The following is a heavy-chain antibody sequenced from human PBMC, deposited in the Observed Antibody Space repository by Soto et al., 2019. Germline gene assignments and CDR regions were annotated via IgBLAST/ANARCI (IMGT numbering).Heavy chain of an antibody. Sequence: ASVKVSCKASGYTFTSYYMHWVRQAPGQGLEWMGIINPSGGSTSYAQKFRGRVTMTRDTSTSTVYMELSILRSEDTAVYYCARDHTYCTNGVCYTSYYGMDVWGQGTTVTVSS. CDR3: ARDHTYCTNGVCYTSYYGMDV. J-gene: IGHJ6*02. V-gene: IGHV1-46*01. CDR1: GYTFTSYY. D-gene: IGHD2-8*01. CDR2: INPSGGST.